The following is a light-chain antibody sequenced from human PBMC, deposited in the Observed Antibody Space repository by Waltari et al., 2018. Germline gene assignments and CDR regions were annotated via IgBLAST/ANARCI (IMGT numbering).Light chain of an antibody. V-gene: IGLV2-23*01. CDR3: CSYAGSSIWV. Sequence: QSALTQPASVSGSPGQSITISCPGPSSDVGRYNLVSWYQQHPGKAPKLMIYEGSKRPSGVSNRFSGSKSGNTASLTISGLQAEDEADYYCCSYAGSSIWVFGGGTKLTVL. CDR2: EGS. CDR1: SSDVGRYNL. J-gene: IGLJ3*02.